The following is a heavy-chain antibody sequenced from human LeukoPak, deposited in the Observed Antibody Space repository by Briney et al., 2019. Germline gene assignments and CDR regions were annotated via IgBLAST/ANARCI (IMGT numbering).Heavy chain of an antibody. CDR1: RFTFSSYG. CDR3: ARQIAHYYDSSGTYLPDY. Sequence: GRSLRLSCAASRFTFSSYGMHSVRQAPGKGLEWVSSISSGRSYIYYADSVKGRFTISRDNAKNSLYLQMNSLRAEDTAVYYCARQIAHYYDSSGTYLPDYWGQGTLVTVSS. V-gene: IGHV3-21*01. CDR2: ISSGRSYI. D-gene: IGHD3-22*01. J-gene: IGHJ4*02.